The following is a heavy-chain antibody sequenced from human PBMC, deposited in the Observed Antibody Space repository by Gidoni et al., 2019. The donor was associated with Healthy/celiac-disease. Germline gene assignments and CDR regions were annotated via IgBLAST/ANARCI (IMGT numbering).Heavy chain of an antibody. CDR1: GYSFTSYW. V-gene: IGHV5-10-1*03. CDR2: IDPSDSYT. CDR3: ARPRVGYSGYGEIDY. J-gene: IGHJ4*02. D-gene: IGHD5-12*01. Sequence: EVQLVQSGAEVKKPGESLRISCKGSGYSFTSYWISWVRQMPGKGLGWMGRIDPSDSYTNYSPSFQGHVTISADKSISTAYLQWSSLKASDTAMYYCARPRVGYSGYGEIDYWGQGTLVTVSS.